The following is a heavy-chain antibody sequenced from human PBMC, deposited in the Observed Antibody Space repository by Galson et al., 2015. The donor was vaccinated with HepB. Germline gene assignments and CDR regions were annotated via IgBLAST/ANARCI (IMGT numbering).Heavy chain of an antibody. J-gene: IGHJ5*02. V-gene: IGHV3-74*01. D-gene: IGHD1-1*01. CDR3: ARDNLENQLNWLDP. Sequence: SLRLSCAASGFTVNSHWMHWVRQGPGKGLVWVSRINIDGSGVSYADSVKGRFTISRDNAKNTLYLQMNSLRAEVTGVYFCARDNLENQLNWLDPWGRGTLVTVSS. CDR2: INIDGSGV. CDR1: GFTVNSHW.